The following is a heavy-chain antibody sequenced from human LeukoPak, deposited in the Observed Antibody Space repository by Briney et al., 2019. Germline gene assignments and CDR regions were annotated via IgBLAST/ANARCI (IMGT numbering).Heavy chain of an antibody. D-gene: IGHD5-18*01. Sequence: LSLTCTVSGGSISSGGYYWSWVRQAPGKGLEWVSAISGSGGSTYYADSVKGRFTISRDNSKNTLYLQMNSLRAEDTAVYYCAKMAGGYSYGPIDYWGQGTLVTVSS. CDR3: AKMAGGYSYGPIDY. CDR2: ISGSGGST. CDR1: GGSISSGGYY. J-gene: IGHJ4*02. V-gene: IGHV3-23*01.